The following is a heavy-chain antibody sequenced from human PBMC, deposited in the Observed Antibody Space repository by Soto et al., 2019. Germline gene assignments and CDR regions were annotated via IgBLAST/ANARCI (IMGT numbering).Heavy chain of an antibody. J-gene: IGHJ4*02. CDR1: GYTLTELS. Sequence: ASVKVSCKVSGYTLTELSMHWVRQAPGKGLEWMGGFDPEDGETIYAQKFQGRVTMTEDTSTDTAYMELSSLRSEDTAVYYCATGLPPGYYDSSFDYWGQGTLVTVSS. CDR2: FDPEDGET. D-gene: IGHD3-22*01. CDR3: ATGLPPGYYDSSFDY. V-gene: IGHV1-24*01.